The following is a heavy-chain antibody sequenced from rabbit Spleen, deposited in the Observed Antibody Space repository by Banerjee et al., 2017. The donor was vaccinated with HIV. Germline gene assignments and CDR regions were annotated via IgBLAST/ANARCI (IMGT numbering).Heavy chain of an antibody. CDR3: ARSTYGYDDYADLYYAAMDL. D-gene: IGHD6-1*01. Sequence: QSLEESGGDLVKPGASLTLTCTASGVSFSISSYMCWVRQAPGKGLEWIACIDAGSSGFTYFATWAKGRFTISKTSSTTVTLQMTSLTAADTATYFCARSTYGYDDYADLYYAAMDLWGPGTLVTVS. J-gene: IGHJ6*01. CDR2: IDAGSSGFT. V-gene: IGHV1S40*01. CDR1: GVSFSISSY.